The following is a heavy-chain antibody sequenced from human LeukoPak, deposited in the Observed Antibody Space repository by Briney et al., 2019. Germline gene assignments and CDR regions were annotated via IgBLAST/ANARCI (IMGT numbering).Heavy chain of an antibody. Sequence: ASVKVSCKASGYTFTSYYMHWVRQAPGQGLEWMGIINLSGGSTSYAQKFQGRVTMTRDTSTSTVYMELSSLRSEDTAVYYCASGDPRSAVAGLHDAFDIWGQGTMVTVSS. J-gene: IGHJ3*02. CDR2: INLSGGST. V-gene: IGHV1-46*01. CDR3: ASGDPRSAVAGLHDAFDI. D-gene: IGHD6-19*01. CDR1: GYTFTSYY.